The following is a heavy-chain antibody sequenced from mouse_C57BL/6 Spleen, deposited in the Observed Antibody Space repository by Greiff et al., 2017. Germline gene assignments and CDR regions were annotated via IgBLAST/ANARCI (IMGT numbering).Heavy chain of an antibody. CDR2: IHPNSGST. D-gene: IGHD2-4*01. CDR1: GYTFTSYW. J-gene: IGHJ2*01. Sequence: QVQLQQPGAELVKPGASVKLSCKASGYTFTSYWMHWVKQRPGQGLEWIGMIHPNSGSTNYNEKFKSKATLTVDKSSSTAYMQLSSLTSEDSAVYYGAPGYYDCDAYYFDYRGQGTTLTVSS. V-gene: IGHV1-64*01. CDR3: APGYYDCDAYYFDY.